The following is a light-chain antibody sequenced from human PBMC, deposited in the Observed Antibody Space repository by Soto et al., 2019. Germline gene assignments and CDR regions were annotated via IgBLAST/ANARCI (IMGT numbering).Light chain of an antibody. J-gene: IGKJ1*01. V-gene: IGKV1-5*01. CDR3: QQYTDYFRT. CDR1: QSIVRW. CDR2: DAS. Sequence: DIQMTQSPSTLSASVGDRVTITCRASQSIVRWLAWYQQKPGKAPKLLIYDASSLESGVPSRFSGSGSGTEFTLAISSLQPDDFATYHCQQYTDYFRTFGQGTKVEIK.